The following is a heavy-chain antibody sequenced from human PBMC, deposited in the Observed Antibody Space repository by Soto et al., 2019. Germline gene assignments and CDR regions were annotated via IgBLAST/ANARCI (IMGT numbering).Heavy chain of an antibody. CDR3: AKDERLPTATYVRRDAFTM. CDR2: ISYSGST. V-gene: IGHV4-59*11. D-gene: IGHD3-10*02. J-gene: IGHJ3*02. Sequence: QVHLQESGPGLVKPSETLSLTCTVSGGSISSHYWSWIRQPPGKGLEWIGYISYSGSTNYNPSLKSRVTASLGTSEHPFSLRLNSVTAADTAVYYCAKDERLPTATYVRRDAFTMWGRGKVVAVS. CDR1: GGSISSHY.